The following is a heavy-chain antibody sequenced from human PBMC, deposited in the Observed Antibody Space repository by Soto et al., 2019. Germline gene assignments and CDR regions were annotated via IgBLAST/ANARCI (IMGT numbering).Heavy chain of an antibody. Sequence: GASVKVSCKASGYTFISYVISWVRQAPGQGLEWMGGISAYNGNINYAQELQGRVTMTTDTSTRTAYMEMRSLRSDDTAVYYCARVIAAAGTRKNNYYYYMDVWGKGTTVTVSS. V-gene: IGHV1-18*01. CDR3: ARVIAAAGTRKNNYYYYMDV. CDR1: GYTFISYV. J-gene: IGHJ6*03. CDR2: ISAYNGNI. D-gene: IGHD6-13*01.